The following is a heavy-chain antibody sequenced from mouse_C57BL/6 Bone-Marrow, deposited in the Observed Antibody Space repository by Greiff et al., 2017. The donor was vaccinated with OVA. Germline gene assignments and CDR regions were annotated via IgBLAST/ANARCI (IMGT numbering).Heavy chain of an antibody. Sequence: QVQLQQSGAELVKPGASVKMSCKASGYTFTSYWIPWVKQRPGQGLEWIGDIYPGSGSTNYNEKFKSKATLTVDTSSSTAYMQLSSLTSEDSAVYYCARSSYYSNFDYWGQGTTLTVSS. CDR2: IYPGSGST. D-gene: IGHD2-5*01. J-gene: IGHJ2*01. CDR3: ARSSYYSNFDY. CDR1: GYTFTSYW. V-gene: IGHV1-55*01.